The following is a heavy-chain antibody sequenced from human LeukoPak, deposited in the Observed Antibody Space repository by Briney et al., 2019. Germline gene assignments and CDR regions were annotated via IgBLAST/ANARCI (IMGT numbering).Heavy chain of an antibody. CDR1: GFTFSSYG. V-gene: IGHV3-30*02. Sequence: GGSLRLSCAASGFTFSSYGMHWVRQAPGKGLEWVAFIRYDGGNKYYADSVKGRFTISRDNSKNTLYLQMNSLRAEDTAVYYCAKDPVVAATLPNWFDPWGQGNLVTVSS. CDR2: IRYDGGNK. J-gene: IGHJ5*02. CDR3: AKDPVVAATLPNWFDP. D-gene: IGHD2-15*01.